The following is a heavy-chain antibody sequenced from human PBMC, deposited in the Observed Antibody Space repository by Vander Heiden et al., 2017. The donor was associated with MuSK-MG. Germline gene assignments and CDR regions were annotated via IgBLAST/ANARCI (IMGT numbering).Heavy chain of an antibody. D-gene: IGHD3-10*01. J-gene: IGHJ6*02. CDR2: LIAILGTT. CDR1: GGSFNSYA. CDR3: ARELEPYFYGSGSPLDV. V-gene: IGHV1-69*04. Sequence: QVQLVQSGAEVKKPGSSVKVSCEASGGSFNSYAINWVRQAPGQGLEWMGRLIAILGTTTDAQKFRGRVTIAADKGASTVYMELTSLRSEDTAVYYCARELEPYFYGSGSPLDVWGQGTTVTVSS.